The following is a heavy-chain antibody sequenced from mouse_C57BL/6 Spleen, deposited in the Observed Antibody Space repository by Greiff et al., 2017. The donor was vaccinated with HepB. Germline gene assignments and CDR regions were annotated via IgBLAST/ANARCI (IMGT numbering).Heavy chain of an antibody. V-gene: IGHV1-80*01. Sequence: QVQLQQSGAELVKPGASVKISCKASGNAFSRYWMNWVKQRPGKGLEWIGQIYPGDGDTNYNGKFKGKATLTADKSSSTAYLQLSSLTSEDSAVYFCARSREYDYDVYAMDYWCQVTSVTVSS. J-gene: IGHJ4*01. D-gene: IGHD2-4*01. CDR2: IYPGDGDT. CDR3: ARSREYDYDVYAMDY. CDR1: GNAFSRYW.